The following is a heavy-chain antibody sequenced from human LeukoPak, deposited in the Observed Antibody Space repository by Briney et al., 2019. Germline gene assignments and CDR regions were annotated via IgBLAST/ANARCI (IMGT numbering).Heavy chain of an antibody. J-gene: IGHJ3*02. D-gene: IGHD3-16*01. V-gene: IGHV3-7*03. CDR1: GFAFSSYW. Sequence: GGSLRLSCAASGFAFSSYWMSWVRQAPGKGLGWVGNIKQEGSEKYNVDSVKGRFTIYRENSKNTLYLKMNSLRAEDTAVYYCAKGDPDLGAFDIWGQGTMVTVSS. CDR2: IKQEGSEK. CDR3: AKGDPDLGAFDI.